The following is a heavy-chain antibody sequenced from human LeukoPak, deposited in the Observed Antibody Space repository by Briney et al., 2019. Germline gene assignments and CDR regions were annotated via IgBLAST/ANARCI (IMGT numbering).Heavy chain of an antibody. D-gene: IGHD2-15*01. CDR2: IGTTGDT. CDR3: ARDVAGSGTAMDV. J-gene: IGHJ6*03. V-gene: IGHV3-13*01. Sequence: PGGSLRLSCAASGFTFGTYDMHWVRQVTGEGLEWVATIGTTGDTYYAGSVKGRFTITREDGKNSLFLQMNNLEAGDTAAYFCARDVAGSGTAMDVWGNGTTVTVSS. CDR1: GFTFGTYD.